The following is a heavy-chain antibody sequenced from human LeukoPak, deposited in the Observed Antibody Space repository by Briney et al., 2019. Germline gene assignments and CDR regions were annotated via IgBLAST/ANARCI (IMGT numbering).Heavy chain of an antibody. Sequence: ASVKVSCKLSGDTLTELSMHWVRQSPGKGLEWMGGFVPEDGETIYAQKFQGRVTMTEDTSTDTAYMELSSLRSDDTAVYFCATLPRGHLFDSWGQGTLVTVSS. CDR1: GDTLTELS. V-gene: IGHV1-24*01. D-gene: IGHD3-10*01. CDR2: FVPEDGET. CDR3: ATLPRGHLFDS. J-gene: IGHJ4*02.